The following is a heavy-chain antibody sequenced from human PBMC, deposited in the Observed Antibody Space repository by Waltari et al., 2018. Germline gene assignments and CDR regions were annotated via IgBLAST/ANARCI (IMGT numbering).Heavy chain of an antibody. Sequence: EVQLVESGGGLVKPGGSLRLSGAASGLTFSCYSIHWVRQAPGKGLEWVSSISSSSSYIYYADSVKGRFTISRDNAKNSLYLQMNSLRAEDTAVYYCARDLGYSSGWGYWGQGTLVTVSS. J-gene: IGHJ4*02. CDR1: GLTFSCYS. CDR3: ARDLGYSSGWGY. V-gene: IGHV3-21*01. CDR2: ISSSSSYI. D-gene: IGHD6-19*01.